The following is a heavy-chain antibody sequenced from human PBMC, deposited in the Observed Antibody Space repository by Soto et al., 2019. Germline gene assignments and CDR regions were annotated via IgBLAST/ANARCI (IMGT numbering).Heavy chain of an antibody. V-gene: IGHV3-33*01. CDR3: ARGFDCTNGVCPWTFDY. CDR2: IWYDGSNK. D-gene: IGHD2-8*01. CDR1: GFTFSSYG. J-gene: IGHJ4*02. Sequence: QVQLVESGGGVVQPGRSLRLSCAASGFTFSSYGMHWVRQAPGKGLEWVAVIWYDGSNKYYADSVKGRFTISRDNSKNTLYLQMNSLRAEDTAVYYCARGFDCTNGVCPWTFDYWGQGTLVTVSS.